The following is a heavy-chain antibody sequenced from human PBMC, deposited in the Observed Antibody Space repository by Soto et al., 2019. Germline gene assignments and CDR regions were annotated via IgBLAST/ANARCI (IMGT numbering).Heavy chain of an antibody. CDR3: ARVWALEPGLDAFDI. V-gene: IGHV3-21*01. CDR2: ISSSSSYI. CDR1: GFTFSSYS. Sequence: PGGSLRLSCAASGFTFSSYSMNWVRQAPGKGLEWVSSISSSSSYIYYADSVKGRFTISRDNAKNSLYLQMNSLRAEDTAVYYCARVWALEPGLDAFDIWGQGTMVT. D-gene: IGHD3-10*01. J-gene: IGHJ3*02.